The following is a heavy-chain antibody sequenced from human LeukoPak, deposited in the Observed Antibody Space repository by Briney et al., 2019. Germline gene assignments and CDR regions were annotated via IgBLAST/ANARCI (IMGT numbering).Heavy chain of an antibody. CDR3: ARDLYCSGGSCHSPAGRTYDY. CDR1: GDTFTSYD. CDR2: MNPYSGIT. J-gene: IGHJ4*02. Sequence: GASVKVSRKASGDTFTSYDINWVRQAPGQGLEWLGWMNPYSGITGYAQKFQGRVTMTRHTSIRTAHMALNSLRSEDTAVYSCARDLYCSGGSCHSPAGRTYDYWGQGTLVTVSS. V-gene: IGHV1-8*01. D-gene: IGHD2-15*01.